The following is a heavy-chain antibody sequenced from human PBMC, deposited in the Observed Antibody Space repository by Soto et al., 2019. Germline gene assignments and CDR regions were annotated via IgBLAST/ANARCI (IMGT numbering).Heavy chain of an antibody. D-gene: IGHD3-22*01. CDR1: GGSVSSGDYY. Sequence: NPSLTCTVSGGSVSSGDYYWSWLRQSPRKGLEWIGYVYYSGSTNYNPALQSRVTVSVDTSKNQFSLRLTSVTAADTAVYYCARVRGPSFYSDRSGLAIRFFDYWGQGSLVTVSS. J-gene: IGHJ4*02. CDR2: VYYSGST. V-gene: IGHV4-61*08. CDR3: ARVRGPSFYSDRSGLAIRFFDY.